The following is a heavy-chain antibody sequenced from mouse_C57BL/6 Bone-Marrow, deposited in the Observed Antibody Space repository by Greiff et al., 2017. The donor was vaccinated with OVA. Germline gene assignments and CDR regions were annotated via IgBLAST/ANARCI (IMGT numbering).Heavy chain of an antibody. Sequence: QVQLQQPGAELVKPGASVKLSCKASGYTFTSYWMQWVKQRPGQGLEWIGEIDPSDSYTNYNQKFKGKATLTVDTSSSTAYMQLSSLTSEDSAVYYCAREDYGSSYGYFDYWGQGTTLTVSS. V-gene: IGHV1-50*01. CDR2: IDPSDSYT. CDR3: AREDYGSSYGYFDY. J-gene: IGHJ2*01. D-gene: IGHD1-1*01. CDR1: GYTFTSYW.